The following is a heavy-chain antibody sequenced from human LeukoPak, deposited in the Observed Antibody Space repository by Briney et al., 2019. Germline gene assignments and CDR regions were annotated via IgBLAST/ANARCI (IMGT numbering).Heavy chain of an antibody. Sequence: GASVKVSCKPSGYTFMSYGINWVRQAPGQGLEWMGWISPYNGNTNYAQKLQGRVTMTTDTSTSTAYMELRSLRSDDTAVYYCARDTGNVVVIDVPHDAFDIWGQGTKVTVSS. V-gene: IGHV1-18*01. CDR2: ISPYNGNT. CDR1: GYTFMSYG. CDR3: ARDTGNVVVIDVPHDAFDI. J-gene: IGHJ3*02. D-gene: IGHD2-21*01.